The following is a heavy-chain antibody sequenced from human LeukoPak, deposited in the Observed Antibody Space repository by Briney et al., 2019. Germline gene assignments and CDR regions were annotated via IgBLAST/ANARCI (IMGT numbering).Heavy chain of an antibody. CDR2: ISSSSSTI. CDR1: GFTFSSYA. D-gene: IGHD1-1*01. Sequence: PGGSLRLSCAASGFTFSSYAMHWVRQAPGKGLEWVSYISSSSSTIYYADSVKGRFTISRDNAKNSLYLQMNSLRDEDTAVYYCARDTPIYWNDEFVDYYGMDVWGQGTTVTVSS. J-gene: IGHJ6*02. V-gene: IGHV3-48*02. CDR3: ARDTPIYWNDEFVDYYGMDV.